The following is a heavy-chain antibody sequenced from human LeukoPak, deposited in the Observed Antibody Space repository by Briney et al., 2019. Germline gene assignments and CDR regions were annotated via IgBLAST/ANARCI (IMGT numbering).Heavy chain of an antibody. CDR3: ARVQYQLLFEGNWFDP. CDR1: GYTFSGYY. V-gene: IGHV1-2*02. Sequence: ASVEVSCKASGYTFSGYYIHWVRQAPGQGLEWMGWINPNSGDTHYAQKFQGRVTMTRDTSSSTAYMDLNSLISDDTAVYYCARVQYQLLFEGNWFDPWGQGTLVTVSS. J-gene: IGHJ5*02. CDR2: INPNSGDT. D-gene: IGHD2-2*01.